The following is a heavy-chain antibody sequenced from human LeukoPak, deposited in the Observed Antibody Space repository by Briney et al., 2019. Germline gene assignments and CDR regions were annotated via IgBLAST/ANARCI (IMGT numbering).Heavy chain of an antibody. J-gene: IGHJ5*02. CDR2: ISAYNGNT. CDR3: ARVRCSSTSCLNRFDP. CDR1: GYTFTSYG. V-gene: IGHV1-18*01. Sequence: ASVKVSCRASGYTFTSYGISWVRQAPGQGLEWMGWISAYNGNTNYAQKLQGRVTMTTDTSTSTAYMELRSLRSDDTAVYYCARVRCSSTSCLNRFDPWGQGTLVTVSS. D-gene: IGHD2-2*01.